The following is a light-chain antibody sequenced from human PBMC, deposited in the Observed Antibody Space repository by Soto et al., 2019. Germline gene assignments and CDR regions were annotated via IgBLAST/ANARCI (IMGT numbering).Light chain of an antibody. CDR3: QQASSFPSK. CDR1: QDISNF. CDR2: ATA. J-gene: IGKJ1*01. V-gene: IGKV1-12*01. Sequence: DIQMTQSPSFVSAAVGDSVTLTCRASQDISNFLAGYQQKPGKAPTLLIYATANLRRGVPSRFSDSGSGNDFTLTISGLQPAEFATYYCQQASSFPSKFGQGAKVDSK.